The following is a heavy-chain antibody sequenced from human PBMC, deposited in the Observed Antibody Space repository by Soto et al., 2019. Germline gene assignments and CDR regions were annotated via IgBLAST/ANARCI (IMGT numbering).Heavy chain of an antibody. J-gene: IGHJ4*02. CDR1: GFTFSSYA. D-gene: IGHD6-19*01. Sequence: QVQLVESGGGVVQPGRSLRLSCAASGFTFSSYAMHWVRQAPGKGLEWVAVISYDGSNKYYADSVKGRFTISRDNSKNTLYLQMNILRAEDTAVYYCARESEGYSSGWTFDYWGQGTLVTVSS. V-gene: IGHV3-30-3*01. CDR2: ISYDGSNK. CDR3: ARESEGYSSGWTFDY.